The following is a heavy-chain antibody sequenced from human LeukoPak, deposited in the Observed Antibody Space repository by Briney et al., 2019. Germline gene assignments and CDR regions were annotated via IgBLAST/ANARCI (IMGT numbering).Heavy chain of an antibody. CDR2: INPDSGGA. D-gene: IGHD6-19*01. CDR1: GYTFTDYY. Sequence: ASVKVSCKASGYTFTDYYIHWVRQAPGQGLEWMGWINPDSGGANFAQSFQGRVTMARDTSVNTIYLDLSRLTSDDTAVYYCAREIAVAGTAWFDPWGQGTLVTVSS. V-gene: IGHV1-2*02. J-gene: IGHJ5*02. CDR3: AREIAVAGTAWFDP.